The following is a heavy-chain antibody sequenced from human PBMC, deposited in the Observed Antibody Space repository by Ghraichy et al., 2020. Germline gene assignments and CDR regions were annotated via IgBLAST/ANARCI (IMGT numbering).Heavy chain of an antibody. Sequence: SCAASGFTFSNAWMSWVRQAPGKGLEWVGRIKSKTDGGTTDYAAPVKGRFTISRDDSKNTLYLQMNSVKTEDTAVYYCTTSFSSTYYDFWSGYYFGEIDYWGQGTLVTVSS. CDR3: TTSFSSTYYDFWSGYYFGEIDY. D-gene: IGHD3-3*01. V-gene: IGHV3-15*01. CDR2: IKSKTDGGTT. J-gene: IGHJ4*02. CDR1: GFTFSNAW.